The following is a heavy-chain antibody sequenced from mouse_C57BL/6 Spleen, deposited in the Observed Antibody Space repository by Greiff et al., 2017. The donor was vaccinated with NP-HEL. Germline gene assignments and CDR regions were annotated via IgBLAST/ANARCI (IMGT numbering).Heavy chain of an antibody. CDR3: ARRGPYSNSPAWFAY. Sequence: VQVVESGAELVRPGTSVKMSCKASGYTFTNYWIGWAKQRPGHGLEWIGDIYPGGGYTNYNEKFKGKATLTADKSSSTAYMQFSSLTSEDSAIYYCARRGPYSNSPAWFAYWGQGTLVTVSA. CDR2: IYPGGGYT. V-gene: IGHV1-63*01. J-gene: IGHJ3*01. D-gene: IGHD2-5*01. CDR1: GYTFTNYW.